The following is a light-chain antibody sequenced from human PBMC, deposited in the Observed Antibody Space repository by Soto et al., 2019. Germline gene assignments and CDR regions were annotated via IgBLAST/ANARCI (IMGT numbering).Light chain of an antibody. CDR1: QDIRNY. Sequence: DIKVAQGASCLSKYERDTVTITLQENQDIRNYLNWYQQKXGKAPRXXIFDAFSLETGVPSRFSGSGAGTDCTCTISSLQPEDIATYSCLQYENLTITFRQGTRLEIK. CDR3: LQYENLTIT. CDR2: DAF. V-gene: IGKV1-33*01. J-gene: IGKJ5*01.